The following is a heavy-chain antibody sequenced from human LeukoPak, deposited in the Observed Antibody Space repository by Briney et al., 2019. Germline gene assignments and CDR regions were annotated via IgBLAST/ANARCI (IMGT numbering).Heavy chain of an antibody. CDR3: ARVGYSRGLYYFDF. V-gene: IGHV4-59*01. CDR2: IYHTGST. D-gene: IGHD5-18*01. J-gene: IGHJ4*02. Sequence: KPSESLSLTCTVSGDSISNYYWSWIRQPPGKGLEWIGYIYHTGSTNYNPSLKSRITISVDTSKNQFSLKLSSVTAADTAVYYCARVGYSRGLYYFDFWGQGTLVTVSS. CDR1: GDSISNYY.